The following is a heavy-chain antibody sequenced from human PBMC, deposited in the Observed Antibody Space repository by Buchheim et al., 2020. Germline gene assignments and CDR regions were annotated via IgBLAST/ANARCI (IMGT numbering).Heavy chain of an antibody. CDR1: GGSFSGYY. V-gene: IGHV4-34*01. Sequence: QVQLQQWGAGLLKPSETLSLTCAVYGGSFSGYYRSWIRQPPGKGLEWIGEINHSGSTNYNPSLKSRVTISVDTSKNQFSLKLSSVTAADTAVYYCARVFISGAARREDWFDPWGQGTL. D-gene: IGHD6-6*01. J-gene: IGHJ5*02. CDR2: INHSGST. CDR3: ARVFISGAARREDWFDP.